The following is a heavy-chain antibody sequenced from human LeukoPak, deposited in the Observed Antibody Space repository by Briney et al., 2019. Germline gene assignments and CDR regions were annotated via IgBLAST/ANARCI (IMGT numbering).Heavy chain of an antibody. Sequence: SETLSLTCTVSGGSISSYYWSWIRQPAGKGLEWIGRIYTSGSTNYNPSLKSRVTISVDTSKNQFSLKLSSVTAADTAVYYCAKPGGAAAAPYYYYRDVGGKGTTV. CDR3: AKPGGAAAAPYYYYRDV. CDR2: IYTSGST. CDR1: GGSISSYY. D-gene: IGHD6-25*01. J-gene: IGHJ6*03. V-gene: IGHV4-4*07.